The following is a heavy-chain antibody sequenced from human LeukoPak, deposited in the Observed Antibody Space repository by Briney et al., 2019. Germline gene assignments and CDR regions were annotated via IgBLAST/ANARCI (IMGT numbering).Heavy chain of an antibody. CDR3: TRDTFGARDS. CDR2: IYSGGTT. J-gene: IGHJ4*02. V-gene: IGHV3-53*01. D-gene: IGHD3-10*01. CDR1: GFTVGSNY. Sequence: PGESLRLSCVASGFTVGSNYMSWVRQAPGKGLEWVSVIYSGGTTFYADSVRGRFTISRDNAKNTLYLQMNSLRAEDTAVYYCTRDTFGARDSWGQGTLVTVSS.